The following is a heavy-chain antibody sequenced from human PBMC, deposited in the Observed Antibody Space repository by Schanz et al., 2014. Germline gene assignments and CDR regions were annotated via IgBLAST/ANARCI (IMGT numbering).Heavy chain of an antibody. Sequence: QVHLVQSGAEVKKPGSSVKVSCKASGGTFSTYTISWVRQAPGQGLEWMGRIIPILGIANYAQKFQGRVTITADKSTFTAYMDVSSLRSEATAVYCCASSGAGYSSSWDFDYWGQGTLVTVSS. CDR2: IIPILGIA. CDR1: GGTFSTYT. V-gene: IGHV1-69*09. J-gene: IGHJ4*02. CDR3: ASSGAGYSSSWDFDY. D-gene: IGHD6-13*01.